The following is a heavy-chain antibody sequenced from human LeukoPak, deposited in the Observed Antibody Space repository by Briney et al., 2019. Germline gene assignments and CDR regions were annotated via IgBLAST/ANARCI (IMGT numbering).Heavy chain of an antibody. D-gene: IGHD7-27*01. J-gene: IGHJ6*02. Sequence: PSQTLSLTCTVSGGSISSGDYYWSWIRQPPGKGLEWIGYICYSGSTYYNPSLKSRVTISVDTSKNQFSLKLSSVTAADTAVYYCASLRTGYYYYYYGMDVWGQGTTVTVSS. CDR1: GGSISSGDYY. CDR3: ASLRTGYYYYYYGMDV. V-gene: IGHV4-30-4*01. CDR2: ICYSGST.